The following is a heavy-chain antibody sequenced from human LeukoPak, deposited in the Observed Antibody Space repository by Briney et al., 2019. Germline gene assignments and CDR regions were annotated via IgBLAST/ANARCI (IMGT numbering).Heavy chain of an antibody. CDR3: ARADYWLPIDY. D-gene: IGHD3-9*01. V-gene: IGHV3-74*01. CDR2: INSDGSST. Sequence: TGGSLRLSCAASGFTFSSYWMHWVRQAPGKGLVWVSRINSDGSSTSYADSVKGRFTISRDNAKNTLYLQMNSLRAEDTAMYYCARADYWLPIDYWGQGTLVTVSS. J-gene: IGHJ4*02. CDR1: GFTFSSYW.